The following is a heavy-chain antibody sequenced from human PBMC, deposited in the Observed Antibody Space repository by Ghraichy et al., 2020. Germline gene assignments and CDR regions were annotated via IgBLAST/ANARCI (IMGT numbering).Heavy chain of an antibody. Sequence: SETLSLTCTVSGGSISSSSYYWGWIRQPPGKGLEWIGSIYYSGSTYYNPSLKSRVTISVDTSKNQFSLKLSSVTAADTAVYYCARHDCSSTSGGDNWFDPWGQGTLVTVSS. V-gene: IGHV4-39*01. D-gene: IGHD2-2*01. CDR2: IYYSGST. CDR3: ARHDCSSTSGGDNWFDP. J-gene: IGHJ5*02. CDR1: GGSISSSSYY.